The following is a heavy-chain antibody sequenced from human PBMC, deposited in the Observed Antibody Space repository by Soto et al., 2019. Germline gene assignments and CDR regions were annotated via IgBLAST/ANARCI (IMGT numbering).Heavy chain of an antibody. Sequence: SETLSLTCTVSGGSISSSSYYWGWIRQPPGKGLEWIGSIYYSGSTYYNPSLKSRVTISVDTSKNQFSLKLSSVTAADTAVYYCARQRVGATSAAFDIWGQGTMVTVSS. V-gene: IGHV4-39*01. CDR2: IYYSGST. CDR1: GGSISSSSYY. CDR3: ARQRVGATSAAFDI. D-gene: IGHD1-26*01. J-gene: IGHJ3*02.